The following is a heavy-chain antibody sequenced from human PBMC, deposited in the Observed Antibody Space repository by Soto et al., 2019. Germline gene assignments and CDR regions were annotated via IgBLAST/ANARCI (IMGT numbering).Heavy chain of an antibody. CDR3: ARGGSSWSAEYYQH. J-gene: IGHJ1*01. CDR1: GYTFSNYG. D-gene: IGHD6-13*01. Sequence: QVQLVQSGAEVKKPGASVKVSCKASGYTFSNYGISWVRQAPGQGPEWMGWISGYNGNTNYAQTLQGRVAMTTDTSTSTAYMELRSMRSDDTAVYYCARGGSSWSAEYYQHWGQGTLVIVSS. V-gene: IGHV1-18*01. CDR2: ISGYNGNT.